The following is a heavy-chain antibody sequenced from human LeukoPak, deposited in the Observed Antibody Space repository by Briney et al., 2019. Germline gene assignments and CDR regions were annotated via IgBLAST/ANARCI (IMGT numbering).Heavy chain of an antibody. CDR3: AREGQGSSDWFDP. J-gene: IGHJ5*02. CDR2: IIPIFGTA. V-gene: IGHV1-69*13. CDR1: GYTFTGYY. D-gene: IGHD6-6*01. Sequence: GASVKVSCKASGYTFTGYYMHWVRQAPGQGLEWMGGIIPIFGTANYAQKFQGRVTITADESTSTAYMELSSLRSEDTAVHYCAREGQGSSDWFDPWGQGTLVTVSS.